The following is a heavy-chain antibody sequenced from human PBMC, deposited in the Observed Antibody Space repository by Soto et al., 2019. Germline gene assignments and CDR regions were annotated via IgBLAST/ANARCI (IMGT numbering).Heavy chain of an antibody. Sequence: QVQLQESGPGLVKPSQTLSLTCTVSGGSIRSGDYYWNWIRQPPGKGLEWIGFIYYSGTTYYNPSLQSRVTISVDTSKNQFSLKLTSVTAADTAVYYCARGRDSSSWYWIDPWGQGTLVTVSS. D-gene: IGHD6-13*01. V-gene: IGHV4-30-4*01. CDR3: ARGRDSSSWYWIDP. J-gene: IGHJ5*02. CDR1: GGSIRSGDYY. CDR2: IYYSGTT.